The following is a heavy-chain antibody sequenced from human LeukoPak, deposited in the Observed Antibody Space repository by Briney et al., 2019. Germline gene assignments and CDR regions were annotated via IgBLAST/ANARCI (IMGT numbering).Heavy chain of an antibody. V-gene: IGHV3-21*01. D-gene: IGHD5-18*01. CDR1: GFTFSSYS. Sequence: GESLRLSCAASGFTFSSYSMNWVRQAPGKGLEWVSSISSSSSYIYYADSVKGRFTISRDNAKNSLYLQMNSLRAEDTAVYFCARVVYRYAYAFDIWGQGTMVTVSS. J-gene: IGHJ3*02. CDR3: ARVVYRYAYAFDI. CDR2: ISSSSSYI.